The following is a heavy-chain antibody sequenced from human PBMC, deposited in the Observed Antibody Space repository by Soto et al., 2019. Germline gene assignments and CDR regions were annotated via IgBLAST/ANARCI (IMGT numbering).Heavy chain of an antibody. V-gene: IGHV3-72*01. J-gene: IGHJ4*02. CDR2: IRNKANSYTT. CDR1: GFTFSDHY. Sequence: EVQLVESGGGLVQPGGSLRLSCAAFGFTFSDHYMDWVRQAPGKGLEWVGRIRNKANSYTTEYAASVKGRFTISRDDSKNSLFLQMNSLKTADTAVYYCSRAGILTTPYYFDYWGQGTLVTVSS. CDR3: SRAGILTTPYYFDY. D-gene: IGHD4-4*01.